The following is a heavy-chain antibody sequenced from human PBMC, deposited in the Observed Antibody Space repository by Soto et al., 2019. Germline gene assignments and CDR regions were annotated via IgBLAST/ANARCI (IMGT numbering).Heavy chain of an antibody. D-gene: IGHD3-10*01. CDR1: GFTFSNAW. CDR3: TTGRKPSYGSGSYPLYYFDY. V-gene: IGHV3-15*01. J-gene: IGHJ4*02. Sequence: WGSLRLSCAASGFTFSNAWMSWVRQAPGKGLEWVGRIKSKTDGGTTDYAAPVKGRFTISRDDSKNTLYLQMNSLKTEDTAVYYCTTGRKPSYGSGSYPLYYFDYWGQGTLVTVSS. CDR2: IKSKTDGGTT.